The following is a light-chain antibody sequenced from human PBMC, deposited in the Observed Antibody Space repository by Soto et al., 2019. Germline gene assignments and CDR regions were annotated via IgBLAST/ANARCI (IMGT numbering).Light chain of an antibody. CDR1: QSVSSY. CDR2: EAS. J-gene: IGKJ5*01. V-gene: IGKV3-11*01. CDR3: QQRSNWPRS. Sequence: FTQSPATQSPPPVQSATLSCRASQSVSSYLAWYQKKPGRDPRILIYEASNRATGIPARFSGSGSGTDFNLTISSLEPEDFAVYYCQQRSNWPRSFGQGTKLDIK.